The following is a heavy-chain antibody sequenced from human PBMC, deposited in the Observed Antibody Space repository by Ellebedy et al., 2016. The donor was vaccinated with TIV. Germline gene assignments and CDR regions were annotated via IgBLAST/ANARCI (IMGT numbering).Heavy chain of an antibody. Sequence: MPSETLSLTCTVSGGSITGGDYYWNWIRQPPGKGLEWIGYIYYSGTTYYNPSLKSRVIISVDTSKNQFSLKLSSVTAADTAVYYCARAVLTYWYFDLWGRGSLATVSS. J-gene: IGHJ2*01. V-gene: IGHV4-30-4*01. CDR2: IYYSGTT. D-gene: IGHD2-8*01. CDR3: ARAVLTYWYFDL. CDR1: GGSITGGDYY.